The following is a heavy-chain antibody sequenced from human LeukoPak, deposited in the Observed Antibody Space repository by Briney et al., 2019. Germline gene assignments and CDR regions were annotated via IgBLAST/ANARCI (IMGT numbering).Heavy chain of an antibody. CDR1: GYTFTSYG. V-gene: IGHV1-18*01. J-gene: IGHJ4*02. CDR2: ISAYNGNT. D-gene: IGHD1-26*01. Sequence: ASVKVSRKASGYTFTSYGISWVRQAPGQGLEWMGWISAYNGNTNYAQKLQGRVTMTTDTSTSTAYMELRSLRSDDTAVYYCARSPWEAGLYYFDYWGQGTLVTVSS. CDR3: ARSPWEAGLYYFDY.